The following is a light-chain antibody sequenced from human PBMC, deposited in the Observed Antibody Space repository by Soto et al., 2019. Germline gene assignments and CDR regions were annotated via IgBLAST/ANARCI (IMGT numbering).Light chain of an antibody. Sequence: EIVLTQSPGTLSLSPGERATVSCRASQSVSTSYLAWYQQKPGQAPRLLIYDASSRATGIPERFIGSGSGTVFTLTINRLEPEDFAVYYCQQYNSSPYTFGQGTRLAIK. CDR3: QQYNSSPYT. CDR2: DAS. J-gene: IGKJ2*01. CDR1: QSVSTSY. V-gene: IGKV3-20*01.